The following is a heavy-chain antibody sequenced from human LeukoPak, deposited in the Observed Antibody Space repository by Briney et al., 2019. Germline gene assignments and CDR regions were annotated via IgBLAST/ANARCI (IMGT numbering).Heavy chain of an antibody. J-gene: IGHJ4*02. CDR3: ASPGELGYCSSTSCFDY. Sequence: SVKVSCKASGGTFSSYAISWVRQAPGQGLEWMGGIIPIFGTANYAQKFQGRVTITADESTSTAYMELSSLRSEDTAVYYCASPGELGYCSSTSCFDYWGQGTLVTVSS. D-gene: IGHD2-2*01. V-gene: IGHV1-69*13. CDR1: GGTFSSYA. CDR2: IIPIFGTA.